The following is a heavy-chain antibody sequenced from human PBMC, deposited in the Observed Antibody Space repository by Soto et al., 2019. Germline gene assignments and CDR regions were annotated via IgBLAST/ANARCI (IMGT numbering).Heavy chain of an antibody. J-gene: IGHJ6*02. D-gene: IGHD2-2*01. CDR2: IYYSGST. CDR3: ARADVVPAAMQYYYYGMDV. CDR1: GGSISSGDYY. V-gene: IGHV4-30-4*01. Sequence: SETLSLTCTVSGGSISSGDYYWSWIRQPPGKGLEWIGYIYYSGSTYYNPSLKSRVTISVDTSKNQFSLKLSSVTAADTAVCYCARADVVPAAMQYYYYGMDVWGQGTTVTVSS.